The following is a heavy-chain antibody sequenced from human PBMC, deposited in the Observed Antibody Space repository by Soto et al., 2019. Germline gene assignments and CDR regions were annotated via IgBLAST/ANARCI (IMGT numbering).Heavy chain of an antibody. CDR1: GFTCSSYD. CDR2: IGTAGDT. J-gene: IGHJ6*02. Sequence: GGSLRLSCAASGFTCSSYDMHWVRQATGKGLEWVSAIGTAGDTYYPGSVKGRFTISRENAKNSLYLQMNSLRAGDTAVYYCARDLGSSGLDVWGQGTTVTVSS. V-gene: IGHV3-13*01. CDR3: ARDLGSSGLDV. D-gene: IGHD1-26*01.